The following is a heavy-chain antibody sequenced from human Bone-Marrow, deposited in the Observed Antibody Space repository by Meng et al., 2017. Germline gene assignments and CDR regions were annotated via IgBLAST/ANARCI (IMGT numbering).Heavy chain of an antibody. V-gene: IGHV6-1*01. CDR2: TYYKSKWYN. J-gene: IGHJ4*02. D-gene: IGHD5-12*01. CDR3: ARGGIVATSSLDY. Sequence: QVQLQQSGPGLVKPSQPLSLTCAISGDSVSSNSAAWNWIRQSPSRDLEWLGRTYYKSKWYNDYAVSVKSRITINPDTSKNQFSLQLNSVTPEDTAVYYCARGGIVATSSLDYWGQGTLVTVSS. CDR1: GDSVSSNSAA.